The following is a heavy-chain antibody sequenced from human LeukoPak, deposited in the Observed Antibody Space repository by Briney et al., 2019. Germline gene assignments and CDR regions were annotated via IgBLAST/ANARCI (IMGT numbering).Heavy chain of an antibody. CDR2: IYTDGSRI. J-gene: IGHJ6*02. CDR1: GFTFSNYW. D-gene: IGHD2-21*02. CDR3: AREVTAYYYYGMDV. Sequence: GGSLRLSCAAPGFTFSNYWMHWVRQAPGKGLVWVSRIYTDGSRISYADSVKGRFTISRDNTKNTLFLQMNSLRAEDTAVYYCAREVTAYYYYGMDVWGQGTTVTVSS. V-gene: IGHV3-74*01.